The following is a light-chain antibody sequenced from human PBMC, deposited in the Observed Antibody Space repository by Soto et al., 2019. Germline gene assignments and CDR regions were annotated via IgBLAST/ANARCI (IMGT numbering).Light chain of an antibody. CDR3: QQLNSYPQLT. CDR2: AAS. V-gene: IGKV1-9*01. Sequence: IQLTQSPSSLSASVGDRVTITCRASQGISSYLAWYQQNPGKAPKLLIYAASTLQSGVPSRFSGSGSGTDFTLTISSLQPEDFATYYCQQLNSYPQLTFGGGTKVEIK. CDR1: QGISSY. J-gene: IGKJ4*01.